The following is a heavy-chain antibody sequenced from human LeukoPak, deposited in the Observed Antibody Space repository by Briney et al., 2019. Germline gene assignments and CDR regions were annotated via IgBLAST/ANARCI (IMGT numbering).Heavy chain of an antibody. Sequence: SETLSLTCTVSGGSISSYYWSWIRQPPGKGLEWIGYIYYSGSTNYNPSLKSRVTISVDTSKNQFSLKLSSVTAADTAVYYCAREEDTAMDVGDAFDIWGQGTMVTVSS. CDR1: GGSISSYY. CDR2: IYYSGST. J-gene: IGHJ3*02. CDR3: AREEDTAMDVGDAFDI. V-gene: IGHV4-59*01. D-gene: IGHD5-18*01.